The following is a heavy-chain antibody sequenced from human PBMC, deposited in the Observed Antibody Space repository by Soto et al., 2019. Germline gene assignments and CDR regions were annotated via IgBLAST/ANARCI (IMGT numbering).Heavy chain of an antibody. D-gene: IGHD5-12*01. V-gene: IGHV1-2*02. J-gene: IGHJ6*02. Sequence: QVQLVQSGAEVKKPGASVKVSCKASGYTFTGYYMHWVRQAPGQGLEWMGWINPNSGGTNYAQKFQGRVTMTRDPSISTAYMELSRLRSDDTAVYYCARDYSGYDAYYYGMDVWGQGTTVTVSS. CDR3: ARDYSGYDAYYYGMDV. CDR1: GYTFTGYY. CDR2: INPNSGGT.